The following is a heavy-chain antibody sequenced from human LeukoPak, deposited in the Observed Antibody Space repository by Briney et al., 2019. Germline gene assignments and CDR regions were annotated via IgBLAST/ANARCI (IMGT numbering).Heavy chain of an antibody. CDR1: GYTFTSYD. Sequence: ALVKVSCKASGYTFTSYDINWVRQATGQGLEWMGWMNPNSGNTGYAQKFQGRVTMTRNTSISTAYMELSSLRSEDTAVYYCARALSSGLDYFDYWGQGTLVTVSS. CDR2: MNPNSGNT. CDR3: ARALSSGLDYFDY. J-gene: IGHJ4*02. V-gene: IGHV1-8*01. D-gene: IGHD6-19*01.